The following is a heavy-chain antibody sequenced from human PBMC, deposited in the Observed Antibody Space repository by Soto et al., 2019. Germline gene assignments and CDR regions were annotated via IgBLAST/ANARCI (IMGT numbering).Heavy chain of an antibody. Sequence: PGESLKISCKGSGYSFTSYWISWVRQMPGKGLEWMGRIDPSDSYTNYSPSFQGHVTISADKSISTAYLQWSSLKASDTAMYYCARHSPQIVGAGRGMDVWGQGTTVTVSS. D-gene: IGHD1-26*01. CDR1: GYSFTSYW. V-gene: IGHV5-10-1*01. J-gene: IGHJ6*02. CDR3: ARHSPQIVGAGRGMDV. CDR2: IDPSDSYT.